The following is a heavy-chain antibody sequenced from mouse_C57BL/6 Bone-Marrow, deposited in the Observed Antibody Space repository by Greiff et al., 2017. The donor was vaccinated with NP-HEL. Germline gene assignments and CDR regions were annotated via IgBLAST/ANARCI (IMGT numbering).Heavy chain of an antibody. J-gene: IGHJ3*01. V-gene: IGHV3-6*01. CDR1: GYSITSGYY. CDR2: ISYDGSN. Sequence: EVKLQESGPGLVKPSQSLSLTCSVTGYSITSGYYWNWIRQFPGNKLEWMGYISYDGSNNYNPSLKNRTSLTRDTSKNQFFLKLNSVTTEDTANYYCARESSYYGYEGWFAYWGQGTLVTVSA. CDR3: ARESSYYGYEGWFAY. D-gene: IGHD2-2*01.